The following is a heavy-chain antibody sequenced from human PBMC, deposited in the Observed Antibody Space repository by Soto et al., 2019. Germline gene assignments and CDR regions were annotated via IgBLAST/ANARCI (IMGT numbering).Heavy chain of an antibody. CDR2: IYYSGST. J-gene: IGHJ4*02. CDR3: ARVVGISGGATTRYFDY. D-gene: IGHD1-26*01. CDR1: GGSISSYY. Sequence: SETLSLTCTVSGGSISSYYWSWIRQPPGKGLEWIGYIYYSGSTNYNPSLKSRVTISVDTSKNQFSLKLSSVTAADTAVYYCARVVGISGGATTRYFDYWGQGTLVTVSS. V-gene: IGHV4-59*01.